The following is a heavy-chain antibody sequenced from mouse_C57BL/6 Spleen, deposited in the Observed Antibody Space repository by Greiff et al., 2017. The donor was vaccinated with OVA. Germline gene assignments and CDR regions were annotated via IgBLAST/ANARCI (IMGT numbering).Heavy chain of an antibody. CDR3: ARDYSNSYYAMDD. J-gene: IGHJ4*01. CDR2: IYPGSGST. Sequence: VQLQQPGAELVKPGAFVKMSCKASGYTFTSYWITWVKQRPGQGLEWIGDIYPGSGSTNYNEEFKSKATLTVDTSSSTAYIHLSSLTSEDSAVYYCARDYSNSYYAMDDWGKGTSVTVAS. D-gene: IGHD1-1*01. V-gene: IGHV1-55*01. CDR1: GYTFTSYW.